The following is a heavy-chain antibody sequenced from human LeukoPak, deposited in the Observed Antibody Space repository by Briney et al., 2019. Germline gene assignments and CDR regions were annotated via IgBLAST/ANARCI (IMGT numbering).Heavy chain of an antibody. CDR1: GGSISSYY. V-gene: IGHV4-59*01. D-gene: IGHD5-24*01. CDR3: ARWLQHEDYFDY. J-gene: IGHJ4*02. CDR2: IYYSGST. Sequence: SETLSLTCTVSGGSISSYYWSWIRQPPGKGLEWIGYIYYSGSTNYNPSLKSRVTISVDTSKNQFSLKLSSVTAADTAVYYCARWLQHEDYFDYWGQGTLVTVSS.